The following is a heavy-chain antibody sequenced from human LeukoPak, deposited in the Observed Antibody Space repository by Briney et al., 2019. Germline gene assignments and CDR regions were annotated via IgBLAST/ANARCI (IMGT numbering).Heavy chain of an antibody. D-gene: IGHD2-2*01. CDR1: GGSFSGYY. V-gene: IGHV4-34*01. CDR3: ARSPSYCSSTSCYPSRSPHWFDP. Sequence: KPSETLSLTCAVYGGSFSGYYWRWIRQPPGKGLEWIGAINHSGSTNYNPSLKSRVTISVDTSKNQFSLKLSSVTAADTAVYYCARSPSYCSSTSCYPSRSPHWFDPWGQGTLVTVSS. J-gene: IGHJ5*02. CDR2: INHSGST.